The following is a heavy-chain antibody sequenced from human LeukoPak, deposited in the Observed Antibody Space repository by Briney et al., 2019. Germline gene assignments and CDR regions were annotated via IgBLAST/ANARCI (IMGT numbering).Heavy chain of an antibody. J-gene: IGHJ4*02. D-gene: IGHD6-13*01. CDR1: DYSISSSYY. V-gene: IGHV4-38-2*01. CDR3: ARQYSRSWSNFDS. CDR2: IFHSGST. Sequence: SETLSLTCAVSDYSISSSYYWGWIRRPPGKGLEWIGIIFHSGSTNYNPSLRSRVTISVDTSKNQFSLRLSSLTAADTAVYYCARQYSRSWSNFDSWGQGTLVTVSS.